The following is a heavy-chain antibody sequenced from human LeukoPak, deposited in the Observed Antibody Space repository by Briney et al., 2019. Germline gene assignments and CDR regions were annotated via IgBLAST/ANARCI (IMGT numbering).Heavy chain of an antibody. J-gene: IGHJ4*02. CDR1: GFTFSSYG. CDR3: AREFGLRPDTFDY. D-gene: IGHD3-16*01. Sequence: PGGSLRLSCAASGFTFSSYGMHWVRQAPGKGLEGVAVIWYDGSNKYYADCVKGRFTISRVNSKNTLYLQMNSLRAEDTAVYYCAREFGLRPDTFDYWGQGTLVTVSS. CDR2: IWYDGSNK. V-gene: IGHV3-33*01.